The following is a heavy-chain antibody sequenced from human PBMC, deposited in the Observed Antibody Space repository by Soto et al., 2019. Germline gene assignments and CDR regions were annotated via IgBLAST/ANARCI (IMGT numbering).Heavy chain of an antibody. CDR1: GYTFTSYD. CDR3: ARAPTPLYGDTYDAFDI. CDR2: INPNSGNT. J-gene: IGHJ3*02. V-gene: IGHV1-8*01. D-gene: IGHD4-17*01. Sequence: QVQLVQSGAEVKKPGASVKVSCKASGYTFTSYDINWVRQATGQGLEWIGWINPNSGNTGYAQTFQGRVTMTRNTSISTAYMELSSLRSEDTAVYYCARAPTPLYGDTYDAFDIWGQGTMVTVSS.